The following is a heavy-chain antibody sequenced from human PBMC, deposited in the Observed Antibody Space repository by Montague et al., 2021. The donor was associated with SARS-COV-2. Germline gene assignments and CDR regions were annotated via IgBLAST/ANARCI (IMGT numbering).Heavy chain of an antibody. Sequence: SLRLSCAASRLPFNGYAMHWVRQAPGKGLEWLTFISHDKSNHRYADSVKGRFTISRDNSKNTLYLQMDSLRPEDTAVCYCAREGYRSGSFYIDYWGQGTLVTVSS. CDR3: AREGYRSGSFYIDY. CDR1: RLPFNGYA. D-gene: IGHD1-26*01. V-gene: IGHV3-30*04. J-gene: IGHJ4*01. CDR2: ISHDKSNH.